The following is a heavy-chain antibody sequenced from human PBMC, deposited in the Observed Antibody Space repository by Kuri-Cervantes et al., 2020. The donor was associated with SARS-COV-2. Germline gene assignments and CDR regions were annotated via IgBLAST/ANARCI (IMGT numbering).Heavy chain of an antibody. CDR2: IYSDGST. Sequence: GGSLRLSCAASGFAVSSNYMSWVRQAPGKGLEWVSIIYSDGSTYYADSVKGRFTISRDNSKNTLYLQMNSLRAEDTAAYYCARDLVDSSGYSGLGYWGQGTLVTVSS. D-gene: IGHD3-22*01. J-gene: IGHJ4*02. CDR1: GFAVSSNY. V-gene: IGHV3-53*01. CDR3: ARDLVDSSGYSGLGY.